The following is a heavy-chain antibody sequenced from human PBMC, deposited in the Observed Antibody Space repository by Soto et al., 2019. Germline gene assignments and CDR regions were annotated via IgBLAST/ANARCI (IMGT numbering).Heavy chain of an antibody. CDR2: IYPGDSDT. CDR3: ARHGDCSSTSCDRFDP. Sequence: GESLKISCKGSGYSFTSYWIGWVRQMPGKGLEWMGIIYPGDSDTRYSPSFQGQVTISADKSISTAYLQWSSLKASDTAMYYCARHGDCSSTSCDRFDPWGQGTLVTVSS. D-gene: IGHD2-2*01. J-gene: IGHJ5*02. CDR1: GYSFTSYW. V-gene: IGHV5-51*01.